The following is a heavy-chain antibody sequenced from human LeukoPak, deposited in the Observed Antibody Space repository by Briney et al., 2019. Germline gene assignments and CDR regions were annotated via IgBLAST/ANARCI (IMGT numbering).Heavy chain of an antibody. CDR1: GGSISSYY. D-gene: IGHD3-22*01. CDR3: ARLTYYYDSSGYYYVVERRYFDY. V-gene: IGHV4-59*08. J-gene: IGHJ4*02. CDR2: MYYSGSA. Sequence: SETLSLTCTVSGGSISSYYWSWIRQPAGKGLEWIGYMYYSGSANYNPSLKSRVTISVDTPKNQFSLKLSSLTAADTAVYYCARLTYYYDSSGYYYVVERRYFDYWGQGTLVTVSS.